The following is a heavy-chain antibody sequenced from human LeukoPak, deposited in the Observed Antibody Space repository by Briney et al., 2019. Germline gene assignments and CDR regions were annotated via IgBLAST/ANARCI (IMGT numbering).Heavy chain of an antibody. D-gene: IGHD5-12*01. CDR1: GFTFSSYW. V-gene: IGHV3-74*01. CDR3: ARVLATTSLIDY. CDR2: INSDGSST. J-gene: IGHJ4*01. Sequence: GGSLRLSCAASGFTFSSYWMHWVRQASGKGLVWVSRINSDGSSTSYADSVKGRFTISRDNAKNTLYLQMNSLRAEDTAVYYCARVLATTSLIDYWGQGTLVTVSS.